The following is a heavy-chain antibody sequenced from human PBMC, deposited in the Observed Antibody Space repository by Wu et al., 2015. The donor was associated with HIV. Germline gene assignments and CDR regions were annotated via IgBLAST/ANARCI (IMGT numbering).Heavy chain of an antibody. D-gene: IGHD4-23*01. Sequence: QVQLVQSGAEVKKPGASVKVSCKASGYTFIDYFIHWVRQAPGQGLEWMGWISAYSGNTKYAQKLQGRVTMTTDTSTSSAYMELRSLRSDDTAVYYCARGGVYGVNVGDYSYYYYIDVWGKGTTVTVSS. CDR3: ARGGVYGVNVGDYSYYYYIDV. CDR2: ISAYSGNT. CDR1: GYTFIDYF. J-gene: IGHJ6*03. V-gene: IGHV1-18*04.